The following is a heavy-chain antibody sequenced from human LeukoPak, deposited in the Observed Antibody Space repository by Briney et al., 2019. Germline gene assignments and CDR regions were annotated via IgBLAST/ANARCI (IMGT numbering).Heavy chain of an antibody. D-gene: IGHD3-22*01. Sequence: GGSLRLSCAASGLTFSSYAMSWVRQAPGKGLEWVSAISGSGGSTYYADSVKGRFTISRDNSKNTLYLQMNSLRAEDTAVYYCAKQVQRYYYDSSGWFDPWGQGTLVTVSS. CDR2: ISGSGGST. CDR3: AKQVQRYYYDSSGWFDP. J-gene: IGHJ5*02. V-gene: IGHV3-23*01. CDR1: GLTFSSYA.